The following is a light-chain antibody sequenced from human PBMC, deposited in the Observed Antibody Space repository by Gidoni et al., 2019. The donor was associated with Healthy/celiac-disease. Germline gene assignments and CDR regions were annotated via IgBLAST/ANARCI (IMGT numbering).Light chain of an antibody. CDR3: QQYNNWPRT. J-gene: IGKJ1*01. V-gene: IGKV3-15*01. CDR1: QSVSSN. CDR2: DAS. Sequence: EIVMTPSPATLSVSPGERATLSCRASQSVSSNLAWYQQKPGQAPRLLIYDASTRATGIPARFSGSGSGTEFTLTISILQSEDFAVYYCQQYNNWPRTFGQGTKVEIK.